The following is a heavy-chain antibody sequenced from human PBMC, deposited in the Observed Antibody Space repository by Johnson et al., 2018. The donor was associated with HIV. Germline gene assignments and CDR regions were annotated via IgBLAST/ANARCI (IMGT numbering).Heavy chain of an antibody. D-gene: IGHD1-26*01. CDR1: GFTFSSYA. Sequence: QVQLVESGGGVVQPGGSLRLSCAASGFTFSSYAMHWVRQAPAKGLEWVAVISFDGKNKFYADSVKGRFTISRDNSRNTLYLQMNSLRAEDTAVYYCAKDMRQWELLDAFDIWGQGTMVTVSS. CDR2: ISFDGKNK. CDR3: AKDMRQWELLDAFDI. V-gene: IGHV3-30*04. J-gene: IGHJ3*02.